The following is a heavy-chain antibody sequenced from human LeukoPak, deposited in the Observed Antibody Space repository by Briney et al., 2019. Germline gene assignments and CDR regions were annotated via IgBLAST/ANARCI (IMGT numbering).Heavy chain of an antibody. D-gene: IGHD6-19*01. J-gene: IGHJ4*02. V-gene: IGHV4-34*01. Sequence: PPETLSLTCAVYGGSFSGYYWSWIRQPPGKGLEWIGEINHSGSTNYNPSLKSRVTISVDTSKNQFSLKLSSVTAADTAVYYCARGSGWHDYWGQGTLVTVSS. CDR1: GGSFSGYY. CDR2: INHSGST. CDR3: ARGSGWHDY.